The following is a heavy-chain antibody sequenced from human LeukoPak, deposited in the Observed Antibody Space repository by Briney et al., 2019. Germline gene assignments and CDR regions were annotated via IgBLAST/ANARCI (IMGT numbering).Heavy chain of an antibody. CDR2: ISSSSSYI. V-gene: IGHV3-21*01. Sequence: GRSLRLSCAASGFTFSSYSMNWVRQAPGKGLEWVSSISSSSSYIYYADSVKGRFTISRDNAKNSLYLQMNSLGAEDTAVYYCARSFPDAFDIWGQGTMVTVSS. J-gene: IGHJ3*02. CDR1: GFTFSSYS. CDR3: ARSFPDAFDI.